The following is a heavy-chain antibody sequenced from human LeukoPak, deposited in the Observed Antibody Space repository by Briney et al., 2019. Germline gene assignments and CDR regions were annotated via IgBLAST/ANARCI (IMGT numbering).Heavy chain of an antibody. CDR2: ISGSGGST. J-gene: IGHJ1*01. Sequence: GGSLRLSCAASGFTFSSYAMSWVRQAPGKGLEWVSAISGSGGSTYYADSVKGRFTISRDNSKNTLYLQMNSLRAEDTAVYYCAKDEFPQLGWLTEYFQHWGQGTLVTVSS. CDR1: GFTFSSYA. V-gene: IGHV3-23*01. D-gene: IGHD6-13*01. CDR3: AKDEFPQLGWLTEYFQH.